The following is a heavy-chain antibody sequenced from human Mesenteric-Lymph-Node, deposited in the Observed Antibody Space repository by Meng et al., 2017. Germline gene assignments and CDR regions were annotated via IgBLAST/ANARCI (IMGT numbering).Heavy chain of an antibody. CDR1: EFTLSTYA. J-gene: IGHJ4*02. V-gene: IGHV3-23*01. CDR3: TRAMDSSGCPVY. CDR2: ISDSGGST. D-gene: IGHD6-19*01. Sequence: GESLKISCAASEFTLSTYAMNWVRQAPGKGLEWVSRISDSGGSTYYADSVKGRFTISRDNSKNTLYLQMNSLRDEDTAVYYCTRAMDSSGCPVYWGQGTLVTVSS.